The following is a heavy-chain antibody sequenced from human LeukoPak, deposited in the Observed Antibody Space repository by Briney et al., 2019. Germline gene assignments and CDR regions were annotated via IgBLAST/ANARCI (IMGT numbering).Heavy chain of an antibody. J-gene: IGHJ4*02. Sequence: PGGSLRLSCAASGFTLSSYWMHWVRQAPGKGLVWVSRINEDGSTINYADSVRGRSTISRDIAKNTLYLQMNSLRPEDTAVYYCVKDFVGADEFWGQGTLVTVSS. CDR1: GFTLSSYW. D-gene: IGHD1-26*01. V-gene: IGHV3-74*01. CDR2: INEDGSTI. CDR3: VKDFVGADEF.